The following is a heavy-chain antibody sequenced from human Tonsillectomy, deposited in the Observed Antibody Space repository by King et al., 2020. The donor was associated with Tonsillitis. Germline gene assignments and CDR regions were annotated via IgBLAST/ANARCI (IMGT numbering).Heavy chain of an antibody. Sequence: VQLVESGGALVKPGGSLRLSCAASGFTFRSYSMNWVRQAPGKGLEWVSSISNSGSYKYYADSVKGRFTISRDNAKNSLNLQMNSLRAEDTAVYYCARGKDWNDNWGQGTLVTVSS. CDR1: GFTFRSYS. CDR2: ISNSGSYK. D-gene: IGHD1-1*01. CDR3: ARGKDWNDN. V-gene: IGHV3-21*01. J-gene: IGHJ4*02.